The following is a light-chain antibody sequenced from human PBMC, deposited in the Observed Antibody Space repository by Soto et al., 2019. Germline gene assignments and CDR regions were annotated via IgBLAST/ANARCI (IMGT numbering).Light chain of an antibody. J-gene: IGLJ1*01. CDR3: GSYSSTTTREV. V-gene: IGLV2-14*01. Sequence: QSALAQPDAVSGSPGQSITISCTGASSDVGGYDFDSWYQHHPGTPPKLIIYEVTHRPSGVSHRFPGSKSASTASLTISGLQVEDEADYFCGSYSSTTTREVFGTGTKVTVL. CDR1: SSDVGGYDF. CDR2: EVT.